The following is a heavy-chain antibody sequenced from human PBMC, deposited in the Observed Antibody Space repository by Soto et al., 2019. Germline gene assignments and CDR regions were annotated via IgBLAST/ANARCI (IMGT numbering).Heavy chain of an antibody. CDR2: IKSKTDGGTT. CDR3: TKDRAIFGVVIKDY. V-gene: IGHV3-15*07. J-gene: IGHJ4*02. D-gene: IGHD3-3*01. Sequence: EVQLVESGGGLVKPGGSLRLSCAASGFTFSNAWMNWVRQAPGKGLEWVGRIKSKTDGGTTDYAAPVKGRFTISRDDSKNTLYLKLNSLKTEDTALYYCTKDRAIFGVVIKDYWGQGTLVTVSS. CDR1: GFTFSNAW.